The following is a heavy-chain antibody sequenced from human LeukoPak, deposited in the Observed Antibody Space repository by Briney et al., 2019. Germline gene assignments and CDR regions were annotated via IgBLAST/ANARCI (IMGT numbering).Heavy chain of an antibody. CDR2: IKQDGSEK. J-gene: IGHJ4*02. V-gene: IGHV3-7*03. Sequence: QPGGSLRLSCAASGFTFSSYWMSWVRQAPGKGLEWVANIKQDGSEKYYVDSVKGRFTISRDNAKNSLYLQMNSLRAEDTAVYYCARDRLLPTDIFDYWGQGTLVTVSS. D-gene: IGHD1-14*01. CDR3: ARDRLLPTDIFDY. CDR1: GFTFSSYW.